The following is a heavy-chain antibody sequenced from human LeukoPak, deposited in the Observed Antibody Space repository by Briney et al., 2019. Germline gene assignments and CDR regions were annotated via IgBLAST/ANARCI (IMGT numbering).Heavy chain of an antibody. Sequence: GSVKVSCKASGGTFSSYAISWVRQAPGQGLEWMGRINPNSGGTNYAQKFQGRVTMTRDTSISTAYMELSRLRSDDTAVYYCARDRATMVRGAYGMDVWGQGTTVTVSS. D-gene: IGHD3-10*01. V-gene: IGHV1-2*06. CDR2: INPNSGGT. J-gene: IGHJ6*02. CDR3: ARDRATMVRGAYGMDV. CDR1: GGTFSSYA.